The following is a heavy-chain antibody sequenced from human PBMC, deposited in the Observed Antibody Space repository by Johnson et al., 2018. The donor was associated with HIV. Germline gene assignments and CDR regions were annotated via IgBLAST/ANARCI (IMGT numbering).Heavy chain of an antibody. CDR1: GFTFSSYP. CDR2: ISYDGNNK. V-gene: IGHV3-30*18. D-gene: IGHD3-3*01. CDR3: AKMGTGRSKIQFLEWLPIPHAFDI. J-gene: IGHJ3*02. Sequence: QVQLVESGGGVVQPGRSLRLSCVVSGFTFSSYPMHWVRQAPGKGLEWVAIISYDGNNKYYADSVKGRFTISRDNSKNTLYLQMNSLRAEDTAVYYCAKMGTGRSKIQFLEWLPIPHAFDIWGQGTMVTVSS.